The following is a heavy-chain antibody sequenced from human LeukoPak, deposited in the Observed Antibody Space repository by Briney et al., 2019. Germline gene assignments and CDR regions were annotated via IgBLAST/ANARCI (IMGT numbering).Heavy chain of an antibody. CDR3: ARDNSNYGFGYYYYMDV. J-gene: IGHJ6*03. CDR1: GFTFSTYG. CDR2: LYKSGTT. Sequence: GGSLRLSCAASGFTFSTYGMHWVRQAPGKGLDWVSVLYKSGTTFYADSVKGRFTISRDISKNTVYLQMDSLRAEDTAVYYCARDNSNYGFGYYYYMDVWGKGTTVTV. V-gene: IGHV3-53*01. D-gene: IGHD4-11*01.